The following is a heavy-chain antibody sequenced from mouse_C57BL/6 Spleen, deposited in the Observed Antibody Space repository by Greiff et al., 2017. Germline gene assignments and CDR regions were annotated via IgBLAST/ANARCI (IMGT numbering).Heavy chain of an antibody. Sequence: LVESDAELVKPGASVKISCKVSGYTFTDHTIHWMKQRPEQGLEWIGYIYPRDGSTKYNEKFKGKATLTADKSSSTAYMQLNSLTSEDSAVYFCARFTTVVATDWYFDVWGTGTTVTVSS. CDR3: ARFTTVVATDWYFDV. J-gene: IGHJ1*03. V-gene: IGHV1-78*01. CDR1: GYTFTDHT. CDR2: IYPRDGST. D-gene: IGHD1-1*01.